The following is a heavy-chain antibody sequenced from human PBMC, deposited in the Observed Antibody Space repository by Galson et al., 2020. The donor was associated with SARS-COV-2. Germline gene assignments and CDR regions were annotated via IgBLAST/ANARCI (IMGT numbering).Heavy chain of an antibody. V-gene: IGHV4-4*02. CDR3: ARDPRAYDNALLYYGVDV. J-gene: IGHJ6*02. CDR1: GVSITSNNW. Sequence: SETLSLTCAVSGVSITSNNWWIWVRQTPGRGLEWIGEIHHGRSPNYNPYLRSRVTISIDTSKNQFSLRLNSVTAADTAVYFCARDPRAYDNALLYYGVDVWGQGTSVTVTS. D-gene: IGHD3-16*01. CDR2: IHHGRSP.